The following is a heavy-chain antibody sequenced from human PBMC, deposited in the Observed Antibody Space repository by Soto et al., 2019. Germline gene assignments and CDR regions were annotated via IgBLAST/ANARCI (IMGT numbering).Heavy chain of an antibody. J-gene: IGHJ4*02. CDR1: GGSISSGDYY. CDR3: ARDRNYGGFDY. D-gene: IGHD4-17*01. CDR2: IYYSGST. V-gene: IGHV4-30-4*01. Sequence: SETLSLTCTVSGGSISSGDYYWGWIRQPPGKGLEWIGYIYYSGSTYYNPSLNSRVTISVDTSKNQFSLKLSSVTAADTAVYYCARDRNYGGFDYWGQGTLVTVSS.